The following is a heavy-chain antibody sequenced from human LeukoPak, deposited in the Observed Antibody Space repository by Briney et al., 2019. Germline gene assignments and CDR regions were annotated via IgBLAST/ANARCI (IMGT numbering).Heavy chain of an antibody. CDR3: ARDYFDSSDYPQTYYYYYMDV. CDR2: ISSTSTFI. J-gene: IGHJ6*03. V-gene: IGHV3-21*01. D-gene: IGHD3-22*01. Sequence: PGGSLRLSCAASGFTFGRYSMNWVRQAPGKGLEWVASISSTSTFIYSADSVKGRFTISRDTAKNSLFLQMNSLRAEDTAIYYCARDYFDSSDYPQTYYYYYMDVWGKGTTVAVSS. CDR1: GFTFGRYS.